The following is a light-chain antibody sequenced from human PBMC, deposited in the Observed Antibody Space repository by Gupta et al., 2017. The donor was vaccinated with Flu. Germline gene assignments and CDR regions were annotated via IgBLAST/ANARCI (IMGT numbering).Light chain of an antibody. J-gene: IGLJ2*01. Sequence: SSGLTQPPSVSVSPGPTARITCSGDALAQQYGHWYQQKPGQAPILLMFQDAERPSGIPERFSGSSSGATITLTISGVQAEDEADYYCQSAESSSNYVIFGGGTKLTVL. CDR1: ALAQQY. CDR3: QSAESSSNYVI. V-gene: IGLV3-25*02. CDR2: QDA.